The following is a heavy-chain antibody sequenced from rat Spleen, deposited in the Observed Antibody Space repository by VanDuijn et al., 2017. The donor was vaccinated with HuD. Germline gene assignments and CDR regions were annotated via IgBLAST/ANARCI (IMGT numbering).Heavy chain of an antibody. CDR2: ISYDGSST. V-gene: IGHV5-7*01. CDR1: GFIFSDHY. J-gene: IGHJ2*01. CDR3: AKDKGEYNNLFDY. Sequence: EVQLVESDGDIVRPGRSLKLSCAASGFIFSDHYVAWVRQAPMKGLEWVATISYDGSSTYYRDSVKGRFTISRDNAKSTLYLQVDSLRSEDTATYYCAKDKGEYNNLFDYWGQGVMVTVTS. D-gene: IGHD1-10*01.